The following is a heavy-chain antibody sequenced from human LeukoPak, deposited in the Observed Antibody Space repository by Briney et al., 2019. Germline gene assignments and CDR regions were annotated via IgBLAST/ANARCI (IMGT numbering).Heavy chain of an antibody. J-gene: IGHJ3*02. CDR1: GYTFTGYY. Sequence: ASVTVSCKSSGYTFTGYYMHWVRQPPAPGLEWMGWINPNSGGTNYAQPFLGRVTMTRDTSTSTPYMELSRLRSDDTAVYYWEREKSPLGYCTNGVCPDAFDIWGQGTMVTVSS. CDR2: INPNSGGT. D-gene: IGHD2-8*01. CDR3: EREKSPLGYCTNGVCPDAFDI. V-gene: IGHV1-2*02.